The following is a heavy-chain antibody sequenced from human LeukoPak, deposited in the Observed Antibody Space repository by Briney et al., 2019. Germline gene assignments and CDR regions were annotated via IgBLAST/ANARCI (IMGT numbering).Heavy chain of an antibody. J-gene: IGHJ4*02. CDR1: GFTLRSYS. CDR2: ISGSGGST. V-gene: IGHV3-23*01. CDR3: AAGGDRYGDFDY. D-gene: IGHD4-17*01. Sequence: PGGSLRLSCAASGFTLRSYSMSWVRQAPGKGLEWVTAISGSGGSTYYADSVKGRFTISRDNSKNTLYLQMNSLRAEDTAVYYCAAGGDRYGDFDYWGQGTLVTVSS.